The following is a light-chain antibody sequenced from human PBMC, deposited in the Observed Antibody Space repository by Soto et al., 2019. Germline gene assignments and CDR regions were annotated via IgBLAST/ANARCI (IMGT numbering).Light chain of an antibody. CDR2: EVT. V-gene: IGLV2-14*01. CDR3: QSYDSSPGGVV. CDR1: SSDVGGYYY. Sequence: QSALTQPASVSGSPGQSITISCTGTSSDVGGYYYVSWYQHHPGKAPKLMIYEVTNRPSGVSSRFSGSNSANTASLAITGLQADDEGDYYCQSYDSSPGGVVFGGGTKLTVL. J-gene: IGLJ3*02.